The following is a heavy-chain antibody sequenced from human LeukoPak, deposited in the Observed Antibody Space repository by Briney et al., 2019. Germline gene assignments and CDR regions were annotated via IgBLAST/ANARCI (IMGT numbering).Heavy chain of an antibody. CDR2: IKRDGTER. CDR1: GCTFSNYV. J-gene: IGHJ4*02. V-gene: IGHV3-7*01. Sequence: GASLRPSCASAGCTFSNYVMRWGRQAPGSVLGWVANIKRDGTERFYVDSVKGGFTIASDTANNSLSQQTNSMRSDDTALYYCARVRGRWYMGQWGQGTLLTLFS. CDR3: ARVRGRWYMGQ. D-gene: IGHD1-1*01.